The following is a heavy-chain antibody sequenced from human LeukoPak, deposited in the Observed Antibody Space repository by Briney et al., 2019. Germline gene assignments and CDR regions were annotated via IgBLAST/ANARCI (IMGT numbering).Heavy chain of an antibody. CDR2: MNPNSGNT. CDR1: GYTFTSYD. V-gene: IGHV1-8*01. CDR3: ARWVVVVVAGGDAFDI. Sequence: SVKVSCKASGYTFTSYDINWVRQATGQGLEWMGWMNPNSGNTGYAQKFQGRVTMTRNTSISTAYMELSSLRSEDTAVYYCARWVVVVVAGGDAFDIWGQGTMVTVSS. J-gene: IGHJ3*02. D-gene: IGHD2-15*01.